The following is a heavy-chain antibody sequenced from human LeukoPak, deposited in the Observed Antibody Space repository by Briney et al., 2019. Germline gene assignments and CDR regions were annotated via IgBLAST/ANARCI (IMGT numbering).Heavy chain of an antibody. CDR3: VRDGEGVAISVNYWFDP. CDR1: GFKFTGYD. Sequence: ASVKVSCKDSGFKFTGYDINWVRQASGRGLEWMGWMNPNNGKTGYAQKFQGRVTMTRDTSTSTAYMELRGLISEDTAVYYCVRDGEGVAISVNYWFDPWGQGTLVTVSS. CDR2: MNPNNGKT. V-gene: IGHV1-8*01. D-gene: IGHD3-10*01. J-gene: IGHJ5*02.